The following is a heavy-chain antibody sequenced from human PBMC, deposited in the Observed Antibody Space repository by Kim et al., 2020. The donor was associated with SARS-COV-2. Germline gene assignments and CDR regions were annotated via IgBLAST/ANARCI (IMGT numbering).Heavy chain of an antibody. J-gene: IGHJ4*02. CDR2: IRNRANSYTT. D-gene: IGHD6-13*01. CDR3: ARAFSSSWSGTYFDC. CDR1: GFAFSDHY. V-gene: IGHV3-72*01. Sequence: GGSLRLSCAASGFAFSDHYMDWVRQAPGKGLEWVGRIRNRANSYTTEYAASVKGRFTVSRDDSKNSLYLQMNSLKTEDTAVYYCARAFSSSWSGTYFDCCGQGTLVTVSS.